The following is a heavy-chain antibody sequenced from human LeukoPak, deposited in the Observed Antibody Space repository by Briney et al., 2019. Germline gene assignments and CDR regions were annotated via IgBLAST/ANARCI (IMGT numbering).Heavy chain of an antibody. CDR2: IYYSGST. V-gene: IGHV4-39*07. J-gene: IGHJ5*02. CDR1: GGSISSYY. D-gene: IGHD3-10*01. CDR3: ARGLHYGSGSYYNSPFDP. Sequence: SETLSLTCTISGGSISSYYWGWIRQPPGKGLEWIGSIYYSGSTYYNPSLKSRVTISVDTSKNQFSLKLSSVTAADTAVYYCARGLHYGSGSYYNSPFDPWGQGTLVTVSS.